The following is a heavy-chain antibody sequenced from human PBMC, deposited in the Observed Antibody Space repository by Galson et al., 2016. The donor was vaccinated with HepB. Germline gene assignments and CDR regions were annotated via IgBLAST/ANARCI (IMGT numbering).Heavy chain of an antibody. D-gene: IGHD2-2*01. Sequence: SLRLSCAASGFTFSKAWLRWVRQAPGKGLEWVSSVTDSGDNTYYADSVGGRFTFSRDNSKDILFLQMNSLRAEDTAVFYGAKLDCCSYGCRRVDSWGQGTLVTVDS. CDR1: GFTFSKAW. CDR3: AKLDCCSYGCRRVDS. V-gene: IGHV3-23*01. J-gene: IGHJ4*02. CDR2: VTDSGDNT.